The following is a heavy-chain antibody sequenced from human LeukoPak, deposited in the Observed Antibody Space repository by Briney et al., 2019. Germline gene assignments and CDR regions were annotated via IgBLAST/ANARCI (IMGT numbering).Heavy chain of an antibody. V-gene: IGHV3-23*01. D-gene: IGHD1-14*01. J-gene: IGHJ4*02. CDR3: AKGGLNRFDY. Sequence: GGSLRLSCAASGFTFSSYAMSWVRQAPGKGLEWVSVITGGGGNTYYADSVKGRFTISRDNSKNTLYLQMNSLRAEDTAVYYCAKGGLNRFDYWGQGTLVTVSS. CDR2: ITGGGGNT. CDR1: GFTFSSYA.